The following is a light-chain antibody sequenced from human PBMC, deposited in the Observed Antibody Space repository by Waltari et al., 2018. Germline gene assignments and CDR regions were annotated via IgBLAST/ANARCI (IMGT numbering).Light chain of an antibody. CDR3: QQYYGVILT. J-gene: IGKJ4*01. CDR1: HGISNS. Sequence: DIQMTQSPSSQSASVGDTVTITCRASHGISNSLAWYQQHPGQAPKLLLFGTSRLQSGVPSRFSGRGSGTDYSLTISSLQPEDFGTYYCQQYYGVILTFGGGTKVEI. CDR2: GTS. V-gene: IGKV1-NL1*01.